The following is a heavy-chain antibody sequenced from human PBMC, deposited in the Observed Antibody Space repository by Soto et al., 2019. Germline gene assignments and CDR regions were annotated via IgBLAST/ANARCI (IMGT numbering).Heavy chain of an antibody. Sequence: GGSLRLSCAASGLPVSIYAMHWVRQAPGKGLEWVAVISYDGSDKYYAESVKGRFTISRDNSKNTLYLQMNSLRTDDTAVYYCARARDSYAYLPLWQVDYWGQGTLVTVSS. D-gene: IGHD5-18*01. V-gene: IGHV3-30-3*01. CDR2: ISYDGSDK. CDR3: ARARDSYAYLPLWQVDY. J-gene: IGHJ4*02. CDR1: GLPVSIYA.